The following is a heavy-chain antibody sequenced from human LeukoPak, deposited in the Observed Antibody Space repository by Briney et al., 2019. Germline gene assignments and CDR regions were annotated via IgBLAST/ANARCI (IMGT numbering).Heavy chain of an antibody. Sequence: GGSLRLSCAASGFTFSSYAMSWVRQAPGKGLEWVSAISGSGGDTYYADSVKGRFTISRDNSKNTLYLQMNSLRAEDSAVYYCAREGHCSTTSCYTPFDYWGQRTLVTVSS. CDR1: GFTFSSYA. J-gene: IGHJ4*02. CDR3: AREGHCSTTSCYTPFDY. D-gene: IGHD2-2*02. V-gene: IGHV3-23*01. CDR2: ISGSGGDT.